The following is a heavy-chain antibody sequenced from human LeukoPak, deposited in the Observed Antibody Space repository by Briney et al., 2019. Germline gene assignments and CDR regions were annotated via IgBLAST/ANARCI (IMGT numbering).Heavy chain of an antibody. CDR1: GGSISSCTYS. D-gene: IGHD1-1*01. J-gene: IGHJ4*02. V-gene: IGHV4-39*07. Sequence: SETLSLTCSVSGGSISSCTYSWGWIRQPPGKGLEWIGSFSCSGSTYHNPSLKSRVTISVDTSKSQFSLYMDSVTAADTAVYYCARDWNRYAYWGQGTLVTVSS. CDR2: FSCSGST. CDR3: ARDWNRYAY.